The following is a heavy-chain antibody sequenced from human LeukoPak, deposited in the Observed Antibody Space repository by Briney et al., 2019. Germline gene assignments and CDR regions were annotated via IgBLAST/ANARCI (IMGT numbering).Heavy chain of an antibody. CDR2: ISGSGGST. J-gene: IGHJ4*02. CDR1: GFTFSSYA. D-gene: IGHD3-22*01. V-gene: IGHV3-23*01. Sequence: GGSLRLSCATSGFTFSSYAMSWVRQAPGKGLEWVSAISGSGGSTYYADSVKGRFTISRDNSKNTLYLQMNSLRAEDTAVYYCAKEYYYDSSGYYGYWGQGTLVTVSS. CDR3: AKEYYYDSSGYYGY.